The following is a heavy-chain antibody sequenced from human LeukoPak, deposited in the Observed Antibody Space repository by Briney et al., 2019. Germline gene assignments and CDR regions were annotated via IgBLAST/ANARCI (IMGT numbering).Heavy chain of an antibody. CDR2: ISYDVSNK. D-gene: IGHD3-10*01. V-gene: IGHV3-30*04. CDR3: ARDKIYYGSGSYGTFDY. CDR1: GFTFSSYA. J-gene: IGHJ4*02. Sequence: GGSLRLSCAASGFTFSSYAMHWVRQAPGKGLEWVAVISYDVSNKYYADSVKGRFTISRDNSKNTLYLQMNSLRAEDTAVYYCARDKIYYGSGSYGTFDYWGQGTLVIVSS.